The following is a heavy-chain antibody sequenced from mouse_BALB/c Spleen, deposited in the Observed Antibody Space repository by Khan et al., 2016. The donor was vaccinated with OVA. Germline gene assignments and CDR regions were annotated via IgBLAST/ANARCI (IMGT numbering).Heavy chain of an antibody. D-gene: IGHD1-1*02. V-gene: IGHV1-7*01. CDR1: GYTFTTYW. Sequence: QVQLKQPGAELANPGASVKMSCKASGYTFTTYWMHWVKQRPGQGLEWIGYINPSTGYTEYNQKFKDKATLTTDKSSSTAYMQLSSLTSEDSAVYYWTRRGLFGVFVYWGQGTLVTVSA. CDR2: INPSTGYT. CDR3: TRRGLFGVFVY. J-gene: IGHJ3*01.